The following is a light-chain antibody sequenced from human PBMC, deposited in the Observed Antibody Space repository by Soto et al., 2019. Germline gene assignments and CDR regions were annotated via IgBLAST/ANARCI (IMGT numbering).Light chain of an antibody. V-gene: IGLV2-14*01. CDR3: SSYTSSSLYV. CDR2: DVS. CDR1: SSDVGGYNY. J-gene: IGLJ1*01. Sequence: QSVLTQPASVSGSPGQSITISCTVTSSDVGGYNYVSWYQQLPGKAPKLMIYDVSDRPSGVSNRFSGSKSGNTASLTISGLQTEDEADYYSSSYTSSSLYVFGTGTKVTVL.